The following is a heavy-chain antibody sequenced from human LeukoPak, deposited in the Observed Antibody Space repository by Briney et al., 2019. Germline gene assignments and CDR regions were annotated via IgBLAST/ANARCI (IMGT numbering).Heavy chain of an antibody. J-gene: IGHJ5*02. CDR2: IIPIFGTA. V-gene: IGHV1-69*05. CDR3: ARSKNYYDSSGYYREPPPNRFDP. Sequence: SVKVSCKASGGTFSSYAISWVRQAPGQGLEWMGGIIPIFGTANYAQKFQGRVTITTDESTSTAYMELSSLRSEDTAVYYCARSKNYYDSSGYYREPPPNRFDPWGQGTLVTVSS. D-gene: IGHD3-22*01. CDR1: GGTFSSYA.